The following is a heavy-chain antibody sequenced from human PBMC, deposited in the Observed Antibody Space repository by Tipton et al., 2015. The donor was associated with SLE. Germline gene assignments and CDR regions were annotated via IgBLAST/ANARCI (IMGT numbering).Heavy chain of an antibody. CDR1: GCSISSHY. J-gene: IGHJ4*02. CDR2: IFGSGSA. V-gene: IGHV4-59*11. CDR3: ARGDYLFDS. Sequence: TLSLTCTVSGCSISSHYWSWIRQPPGKGLEWIGYIFGSGSAKYSPSLKTRVTMSVDTSQNQFSLNMRYVTAADAAIYYCARGDYLFDSWGQGTLVAVAS. D-gene: IGHD3-16*01.